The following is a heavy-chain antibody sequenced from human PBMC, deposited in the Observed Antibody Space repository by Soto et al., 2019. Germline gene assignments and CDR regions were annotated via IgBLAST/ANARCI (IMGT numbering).Heavy chain of an antibody. J-gene: IGHJ4*02. D-gene: IGHD3-10*01. CDR1: GFTFSSYD. CDR2: ISYDGSNK. Sequence: GGSLGLSCAASGFTFSSYDMHWVRQAPGKGLEWVAVISYDGSNKYYADSVKGRFTISRDNSKNTLYLQMNSLRAEDTAVYYCAKDTAVRGVIRPRYFDYWGQGTLVTVSS. V-gene: IGHV3-30*18. CDR3: AKDTAVRGVIRPRYFDY.